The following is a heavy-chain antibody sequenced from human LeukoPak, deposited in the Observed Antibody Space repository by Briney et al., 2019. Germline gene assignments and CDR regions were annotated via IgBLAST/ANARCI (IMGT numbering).Heavy chain of an antibody. CDR1: GFTFSSYW. V-gene: IGHV3-23*01. CDR2: ISGSGGST. J-gene: IGHJ4*02. Sequence: GGSLRLSCAASGFTFSSYWMSWVRQAPGKGLEWVSAISGSGGSTYYADSVKGRFTISRDNSKNTLYLQMNSLRAEDTAVYYCAKGRITMIVVAYYFDYWGQGTLVTVSS. CDR3: AKGRITMIVVAYYFDY. D-gene: IGHD3-22*01.